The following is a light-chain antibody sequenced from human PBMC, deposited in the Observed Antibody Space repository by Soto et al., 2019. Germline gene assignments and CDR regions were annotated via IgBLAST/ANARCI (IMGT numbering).Light chain of an antibody. CDR1: SSDVGGYDY. CDR3: SSYASSSTLV. Sequence: QSALTQPASVSGSPGQSITISCTGTSSDVGGYDYVSWYQQHPGKVPKLMIYDVSSRPSGVSNRFSGSKSGNTASLTISGLQAEDAADYYCSSYASSSTLVFGGGTKVTVL. CDR2: DVS. V-gene: IGLV2-14*01. J-gene: IGLJ2*01.